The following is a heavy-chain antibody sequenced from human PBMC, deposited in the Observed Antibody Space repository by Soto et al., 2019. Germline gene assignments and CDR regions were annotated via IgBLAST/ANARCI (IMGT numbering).Heavy chain of an antibody. J-gene: IGHJ6*02. CDR2: ISGSGGST. Sequence: EVQLLESGGGLVQPGGSLRLSCAASGFTFSSYAMSWVRRAPGKGLEWVSAISGSGGSTYYADSVKARFPISRDNSKNTLYLQMNSLRAEDTAVYYCAKGGRGYSYGPYYYGMDVWGQGTTVTVSS. CDR1: GFTFSSYA. CDR3: AKGGRGYSYGPYYYGMDV. D-gene: IGHD5-18*01. V-gene: IGHV3-23*01.